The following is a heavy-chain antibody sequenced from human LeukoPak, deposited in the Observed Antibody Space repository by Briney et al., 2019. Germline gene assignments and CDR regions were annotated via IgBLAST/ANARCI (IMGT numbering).Heavy chain of an antibody. J-gene: IGHJ6*03. Sequence: ASVKVSCKASGYTFTSYDINWVRQATGQGLEWMGWMNPNSGNTGYAQKFRGRVTMTRNTSISTAYMELSSLRSEDTAVYYCARHYRGYYYDSSGLPPHYYYYYYMDVWGKGTTVTISS. D-gene: IGHD3-22*01. CDR3: ARHYRGYYYDSSGLPPHYYYYYYMDV. V-gene: IGHV1-8*01. CDR2: MNPNSGNT. CDR1: GYTFTSYD.